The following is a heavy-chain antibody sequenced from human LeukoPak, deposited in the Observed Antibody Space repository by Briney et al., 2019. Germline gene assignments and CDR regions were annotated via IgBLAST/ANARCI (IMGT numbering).Heavy chain of an antibody. D-gene: IGHD3-10*01. Sequence: SETLSLTCSVSGGSISGYYWSWFRQSPEKGLEWIAYIHYTGTTNYNPSLRSRVTISVDTSKNEFSLKVRSVTAADTAVYYCARHFNSGTFPLDHWGQGTLVTVSS. CDR2: IHYTGTT. V-gene: IGHV4-59*08. CDR1: GGSISGYY. J-gene: IGHJ5*02. CDR3: ARHFNSGTFPLDH.